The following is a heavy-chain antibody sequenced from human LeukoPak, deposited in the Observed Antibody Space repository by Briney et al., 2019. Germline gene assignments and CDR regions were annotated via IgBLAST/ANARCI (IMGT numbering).Heavy chain of an antibody. J-gene: IGHJ4*02. Sequence: KASGPTLVNPTQTLTLTCTFSGFSLSTSGVGVGWIHQPPGKALEWLALIYWNDDKRYSPSLKSRLTITKDTSKNQVVLTMTNMDPVDTATYYCAQIVPYYYDSSGYYYYFDYWGQGTLVTVSS. D-gene: IGHD3-22*01. CDR1: GFSLSTSGVG. CDR3: AQIVPYYYDSSGYYYYFDY. CDR2: IYWNDDK. V-gene: IGHV2-5*01.